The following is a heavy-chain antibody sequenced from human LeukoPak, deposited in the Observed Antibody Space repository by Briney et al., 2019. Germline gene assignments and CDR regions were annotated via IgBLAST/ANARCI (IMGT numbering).Heavy chain of an antibody. CDR2: IYSGGST. Sequence: QTGGSLRLSCAASGFTVSSNYMSWVRQAPGKGLEWVSVIYSGGSTYYADSVKGRFTISRDNSKNTLYLQMNSLRAEDTAVYYCARDAANWRGYYYYGMDVWGQGTTVTVSS. J-gene: IGHJ6*02. V-gene: IGHV3-66*01. D-gene: IGHD3-3*01. CDR1: GFTVSSNY. CDR3: ARDAANWRGYYYYGMDV.